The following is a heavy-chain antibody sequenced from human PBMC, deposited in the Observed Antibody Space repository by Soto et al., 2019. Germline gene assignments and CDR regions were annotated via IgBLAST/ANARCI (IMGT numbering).Heavy chain of an antibody. Sequence: QVHLQESGPGLVKPSETLSLTCTVSGGSISIYYWNWIRQPPGKGLEWIGYVHNSGTTSYNPSLGSRGTMSRDTAKNQFALRLTSVTAADTAGYYCARRGSGTDYWGQGTLVTVSS. CDR2: VHNSGTT. V-gene: IGHV4-59*01. CDR3: ARRGSGTDY. CDR1: GGSISIYY. J-gene: IGHJ4*02. D-gene: IGHD3-10*01.